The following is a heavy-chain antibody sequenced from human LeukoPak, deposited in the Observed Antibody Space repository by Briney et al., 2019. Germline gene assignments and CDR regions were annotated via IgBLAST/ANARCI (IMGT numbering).Heavy chain of an antibody. J-gene: IGHJ6*03. Sequence: PGXXLRLSCAASGFTFDDYAMHWVRQAPGKGLEWVSLISGDGGSTYYADSVKGRFTISRDNSKNSLYLQMNSLRTEDTALYYCAKEDYDFWSGSRSYYYYYYMDVWGKGTTVTVSS. V-gene: IGHV3-43*02. CDR1: GFTFDDYA. D-gene: IGHD3-3*01. CDR2: ISGDGGST. CDR3: AKEDYDFWSGSRSYYYYYYMDV.